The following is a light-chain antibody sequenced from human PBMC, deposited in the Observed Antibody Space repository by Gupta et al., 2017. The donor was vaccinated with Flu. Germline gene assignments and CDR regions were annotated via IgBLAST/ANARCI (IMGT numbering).Light chain of an antibody. Sequence: DVVMTQSPLSLPVALGQPASISCRSSQSLVYSDGNTFLHWFQQRPGQSPRRLIYLVSHRDSGVPDRLNGRGSGTDFTLKISRVEAEDVGIDFCMQGAHWTWAFGQGAKVEIK. J-gene: IGKJ1*01. CDR2: LVS. CDR3: MQGAHWTWA. V-gene: IGKV2-30*01. CDR1: QSLVYSDGNTF.